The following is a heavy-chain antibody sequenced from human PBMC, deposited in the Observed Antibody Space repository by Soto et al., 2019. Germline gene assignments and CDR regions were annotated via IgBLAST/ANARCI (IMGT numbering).Heavy chain of an antibody. J-gene: IGHJ5*02. CDR2: IYYSGST. CDR1: GGSISSYY. V-gene: IGHV4-59*01. D-gene: IGHD3-16*02. CDR3: ASGHYDYVWGSYRPSWFDP. Sequence: QVQLQESGPGLVKPSETLSLTCTVSGGSISSYYWSWIRQPPGKGLEWIGYIYYSGSTNYNPSLXGRVTISVDTXXNXCXXKLSSVTAADTAVYYCASGHYDYVWGSYRPSWFDPWGQVTLVTVSS.